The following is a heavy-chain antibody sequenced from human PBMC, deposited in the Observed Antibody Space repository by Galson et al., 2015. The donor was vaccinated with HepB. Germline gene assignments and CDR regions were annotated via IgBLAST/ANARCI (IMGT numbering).Heavy chain of an antibody. D-gene: IGHD3-10*01. CDR3: ARPITMVRGGSTYYYYGMDV. V-gene: IGHV5-10-1*01. CDR2: IDPSDSYT. Sequence: QSGAEVKKPGESLRISCKGSGYSFTSYWISWVRQMPGKGLEWMGRIDPSDSYTNYSPSFQGHVTISADKSISTAYLQWSSLKASDTAMYYCARPITMVRGGSTYYYYGMDVWGQGTTVTVSS. CDR1: GYSFTSYW. J-gene: IGHJ6*02.